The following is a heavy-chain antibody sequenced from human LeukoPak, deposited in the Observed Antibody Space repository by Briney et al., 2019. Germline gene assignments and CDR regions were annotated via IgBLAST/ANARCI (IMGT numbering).Heavy chain of an antibody. CDR3: ARHEGSGSYFHWFDP. Sequence: GASVKVSCKASGYTSTSYYMHWVRQAPGQGLEWMGGIIPIFGTANYAQKFQGRVTITADESTSTAYMELSSLRSEDTAVYYCARHEGSGSYFHWFDPWGQGTLVTVSS. J-gene: IGHJ5*02. CDR2: IIPIFGTA. CDR1: GYTSTSYY. V-gene: IGHV1-69*13. D-gene: IGHD1-26*01.